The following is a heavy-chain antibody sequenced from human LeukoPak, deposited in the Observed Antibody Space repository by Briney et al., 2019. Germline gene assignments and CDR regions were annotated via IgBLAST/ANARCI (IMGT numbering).Heavy chain of an antibody. CDR2: IYYSGST. CDR3: AREGIAAAGYFDY. J-gene: IGHJ4*02. CDR1: GGSVSSGSYY. V-gene: IGHV4-61*01. D-gene: IGHD6-13*01. Sequence: PSETLSLTCTVSGGSVSSGSYYWRWIRQPPGKGLEWIGYIYYSGSTKYNPSLKSRVTISVDTSKNQFSLKLSSVTAADTAVYYCAREGIAAAGYFDYWGQGTLVTVSS.